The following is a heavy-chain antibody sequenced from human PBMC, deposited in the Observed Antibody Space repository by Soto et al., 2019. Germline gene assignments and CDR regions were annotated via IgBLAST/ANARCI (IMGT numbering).Heavy chain of an antibody. CDR2: IRNKANSYTT. CDR3: TRVSGTRGFCY. CDR1: GFTFSDHY. Sequence: GGSLRLSCAASGFTFSDHYMDWVRQAPGKGLEWVGRIRNKANSYTTEYAASVKGRFTISRDDSKNSLYLQMNSLKTEDTAVYYCTRVSGTRGFCYWGQGTLVTVSS. D-gene: IGHD1-7*01. V-gene: IGHV3-72*01. J-gene: IGHJ4*02.